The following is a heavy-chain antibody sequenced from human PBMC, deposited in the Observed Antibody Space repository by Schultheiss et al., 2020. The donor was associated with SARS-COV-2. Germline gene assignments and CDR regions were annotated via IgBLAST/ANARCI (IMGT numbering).Heavy chain of an antibody. D-gene: IGHD6-13*01. Sequence: GGSLRLSCAASGFTFSSYSMNWVRQAPGKGLEWVSSISSSSSYIYYADSVKGRFTISRDNSKNTLYLQMNSLRAEDTAVYYCAKGSGSSSWHYYYYGMDVWGQGTTVTVSS. CDR2: ISSSSSYI. CDR3: AKGSGSSSWHYYYYGMDV. J-gene: IGHJ6*02. V-gene: IGHV3-21*01. CDR1: GFTFSSYS.